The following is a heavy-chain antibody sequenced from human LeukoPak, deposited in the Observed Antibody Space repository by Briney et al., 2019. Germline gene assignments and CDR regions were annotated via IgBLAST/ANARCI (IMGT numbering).Heavy chain of an antibody. D-gene: IGHD3-22*01. CDR3: ARDSEYYDSSGYPNFDL. CDR2: IYYSGST. J-gene: IGHJ2*01. CDR1: VGSISSGDYY. V-gene: IGHV4-30-4*08. Sequence: PSETLSLTCTFSVGSISSGDYYWSWIRQPPGKGLEWIGYIYYSGSTYYNPSLKSRVTISVDTSKNQFSLKLSSVTAADTAVYYCARDSEYYDSSGYPNFDLWGRGTLVTVPS.